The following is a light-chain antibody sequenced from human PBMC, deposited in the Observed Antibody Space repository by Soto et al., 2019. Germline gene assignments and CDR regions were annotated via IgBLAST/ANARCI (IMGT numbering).Light chain of an antibody. J-gene: IGKJ2*01. CDR2: GAS. CDR3: QQGYVWPST. V-gene: IGKV3D-15*01. CDR1: ESVSTN. Sequence: RDRPQSPATRPLATGQRATASRVASESVSTNLAWYQQKAGQAPRLLIYGASTRATGIPARFSGSGSGTEFTLTISGLEPEDFATYYCQQGYVWPSTFGQGTKLEIK.